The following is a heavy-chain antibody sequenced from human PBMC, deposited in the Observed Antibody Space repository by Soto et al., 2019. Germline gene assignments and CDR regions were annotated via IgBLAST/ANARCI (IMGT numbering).Heavy chain of an antibody. CDR2: TYQSGSA. J-gene: IGHJ6*02. V-gene: IGHV4-30-2*06. Sequence: QLQLQESGSGLVKPSQTLSLTCTVSGGSITSGGYSWTWIRPSPGKGLEGIGYTYQSGSAYYNPSLKSRVTISVDRSKNQFSLNLTSVTAADTAVYYCARDYYGMDVWGQGTTVTVSS. CDR1: GGSITSGGYS. CDR3: ARDYYGMDV.